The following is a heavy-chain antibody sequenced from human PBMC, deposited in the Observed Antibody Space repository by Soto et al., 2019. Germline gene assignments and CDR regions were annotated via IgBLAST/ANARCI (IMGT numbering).Heavy chain of an antibody. J-gene: IGHJ4*02. D-gene: IGHD2-15*01. Sequence: QVQLVQSGAEVKKPGSSVKVSCKASGGTFSSYTISWVRQAPGQGLECMGRIIPILGIANYAQKFQGRVTITADKSTSTAYMELSSLRSEDTAVYYCARLGRDCSGGSCYSDYWGQGTLVTVSS. CDR1: GGTFSSYT. CDR2: IIPILGIA. CDR3: ARLGRDCSGGSCYSDY. V-gene: IGHV1-69*02.